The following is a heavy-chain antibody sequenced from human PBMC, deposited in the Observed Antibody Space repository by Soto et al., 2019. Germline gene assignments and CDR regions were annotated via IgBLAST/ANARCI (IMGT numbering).Heavy chain of an antibody. Sequence: KGREWGSATSSSGGSTYYADSVKGRCTISRDNSKNTLYLHMNSLRAEDTAVYFFFFQAEDGIRDTVPVSAFLLNRSSDL. CDR2: TSSSGGST. CDR3: FFQAEDGIRDTVPVSAFLLNRSSDL. J-gene: IGHJ2*01. D-gene: IGHD2-15*01. V-gene: IGHV3-23*01.